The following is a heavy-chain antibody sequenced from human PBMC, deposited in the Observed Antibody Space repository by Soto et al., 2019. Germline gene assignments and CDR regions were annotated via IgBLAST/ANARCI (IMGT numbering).Heavy chain of an antibody. Sequence: SQTLSLICAISGHSVSSTSAAWSWIRQSPSRGLEWLGRTYYRSKWYSDYAVSVKSRITINPDTSKNQFSLQLNSVTPEDTAVYYCARGSYYSGWVWGQGTLVTVSS. D-gene: IGHD6-19*01. CDR1: GHSVSSTSAA. CDR3: ARGSYYSGWV. V-gene: IGHV6-1*01. CDR2: TYYRSKWYS. J-gene: IGHJ4*02.